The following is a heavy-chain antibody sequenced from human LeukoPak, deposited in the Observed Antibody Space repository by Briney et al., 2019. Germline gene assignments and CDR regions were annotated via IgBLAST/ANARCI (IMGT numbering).Heavy chain of an antibody. V-gene: IGHV1-2*02. CDR2: INPNSGGT. CDR3: ARAPDLQHQNYYYGMDV. D-gene: IGHD6-13*01. Sequence: WASVKVSCKASGYTFTGYYMHWVRQAPGQGLEWMGWINPNSGGTNYAQKFQGRVTMTRDTSISTAYMELSRLRSDDTAVYYCARAPDLQHQNYYYGMDVWGQGTTVTVSS. CDR1: GYTFTGYY. J-gene: IGHJ6*02.